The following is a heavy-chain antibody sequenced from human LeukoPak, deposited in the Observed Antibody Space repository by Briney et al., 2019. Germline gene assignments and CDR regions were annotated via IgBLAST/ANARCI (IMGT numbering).Heavy chain of an antibody. CDR3: AKDGDCSGGSCYGRRLYYFDY. Sequence: PGGSLRLSCAASGFTFSNYAMTWARQAPGKGLEWVSAISGSGGSTYYADSVKGRFTISRDNSKNTLYLQMNSLRAEDTAVYYCAKDGDCSGGSCYGRRLYYFDYWGQGTLVTVSS. CDR1: GFTFSNYA. CDR2: ISGSGGST. D-gene: IGHD2-15*01. V-gene: IGHV3-23*01. J-gene: IGHJ4*02.